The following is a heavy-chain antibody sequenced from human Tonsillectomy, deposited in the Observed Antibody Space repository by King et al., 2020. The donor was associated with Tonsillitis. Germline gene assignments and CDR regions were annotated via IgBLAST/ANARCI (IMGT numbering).Heavy chain of an antibody. CDR2: IYSGGST. Sequence: VQLVESGGGLVQPGGSLRLSCAASGFTVSSNNFMNWVRQAPGKGLEWVSVIYSGGSTYYADSVKGRFTISRANSKNTLYLQMNSLRAEDTAVYYCAREITTYGDYAAFDYWGQGTLVTVSS. D-gene: IGHD4-17*01. V-gene: IGHV3-66*01. CDR1: GFTVSSNNF. CDR3: AREITTYGDYAAFDY. J-gene: IGHJ4*02.